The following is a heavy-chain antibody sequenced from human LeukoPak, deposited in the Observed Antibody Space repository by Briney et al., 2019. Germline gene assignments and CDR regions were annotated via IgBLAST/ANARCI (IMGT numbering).Heavy chain of an antibody. CDR1: GGSISSSSYY. J-gene: IGHJ4*02. Sequence: SETLSLTCTVSGGSISSSSYYWGWIRQPPGKGLEWIGSIYYSGSTYYNPSLKSRVTISVDTSKNQFSLKLSSVTAADTSVYYCARGLGGYFDYWGQGILVIVSS. CDR2: IYYSGST. V-gene: IGHV4-39*07. D-gene: IGHD3-9*01. CDR3: ARGLGGYFDY.